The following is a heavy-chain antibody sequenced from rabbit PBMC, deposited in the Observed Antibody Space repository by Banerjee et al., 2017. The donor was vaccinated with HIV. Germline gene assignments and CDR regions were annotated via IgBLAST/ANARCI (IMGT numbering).Heavy chain of an antibody. CDR1: GFTLSTYYY. Sequence: QEQLEESGGDLVKPEGSLTLTCTASGFTLSTYYYMCWVRQAPGKGLEWIACIYAGSSDTTYYANWAKGRFTISKASSTTVTLQMTSLTAADTATYFCARDAGTSFSTYGMDLWGQGTLVTVS. V-gene: IGHV1S45*01. CDR2: IYAGSSDTT. J-gene: IGHJ6*01. CDR3: ARDAGTSFSTYGMDL. D-gene: IGHD8-1*01.